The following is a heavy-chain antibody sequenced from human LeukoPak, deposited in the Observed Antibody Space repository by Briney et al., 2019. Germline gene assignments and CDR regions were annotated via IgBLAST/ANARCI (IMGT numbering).Heavy chain of an antibody. J-gene: IGHJ6*02. CDR3: ARYAIAAAGTALYYYYYGMDV. Sequence: GGSLRLSCAASGFTFDDYGMSWVRQAPGKGLEWVSGINWNGGSTGYADSVKGRFTISRDNAKNSLYLQMNSLRAEDTALYYCARYAIAAAGTALYYYYYGMDVWGQGTTVTVSS. CDR2: INWNGGST. CDR1: GFTFDDYG. D-gene: IGHD6-13*01. V-gene: IGHV3-20*04.